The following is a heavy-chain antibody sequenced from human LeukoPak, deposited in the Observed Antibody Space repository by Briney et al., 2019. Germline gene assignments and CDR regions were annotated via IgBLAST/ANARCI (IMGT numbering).Heavy chain of an antibody. Sequence: PGGSLRLSCAASGFTFSAFWMHWVRHVPGKGLVWVSHINNDGSSTTYADSVKGRFTISRDNAKNTLYLQMNSLRAEDSAVYYCVKDAPHNRFDPWGQGTLVTVSS. CDR1: GFTFSAFW. V-gene: IGHV3-74*01. D-gene: IGHD2/OR15-2a*01. CDR3: VKDAPHNRFDP. CDR2: INNDGSST. J-gene: IGHJ5*02.